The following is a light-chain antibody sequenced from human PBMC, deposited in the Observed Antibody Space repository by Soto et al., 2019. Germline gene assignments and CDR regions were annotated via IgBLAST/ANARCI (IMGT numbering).Light chain of an antibody. CDR2: GAS. Sequence: DIQMTQSPSSLSASVGDRVTITCQASQDITNYLSWYQQKPGKAPKLLIYGASNLQTGVPSRFSGGGSGTDFTLTIRGLQPEDIATYYCQHNGDFPFTFGPGTKVEI. V-gene: IGKV1-33*01. CDR3: QHNGDFPFT. J-gene: IGKJ3*01. CDR1: QDITNY.